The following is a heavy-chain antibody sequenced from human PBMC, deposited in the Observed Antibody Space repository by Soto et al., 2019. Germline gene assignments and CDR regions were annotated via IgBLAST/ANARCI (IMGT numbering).Heavy chain of an antibody. Sequence: EVQLVESGGGLVQPGRSLRLSCAASGFTFSIYDIHWGRQATGKGLEWVSAIESAGATYYSDSVKGRFSISRDNSKNSLYLQMNSLRAEDTAVYYCARDAKSEYSRGAGGFDSWGQGALVTVSS. D-gene: IGHD3-16*01. V-gene: IGHV3-13*01. CDR2: IESAGAT. CDR1: GFTFSIYD. J-gene: IGHJ4*02. CDR3: ARDAKSEYSRGAGGFDS.